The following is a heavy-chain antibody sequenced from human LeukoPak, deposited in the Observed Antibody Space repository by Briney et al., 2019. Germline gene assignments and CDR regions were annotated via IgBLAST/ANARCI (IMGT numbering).Heavy chain of an antibody. Sequence: PGGSLRLSCAASGFTVSSNYMSWVRQAPGKGLEWVSVIYSGGTTYYADSVKGRFTISGDNSKNTLYLQMNSLRAEDTAVYYCARTTTFAPHFDYWGQGTLVTVSS. CDR1: GFTVSSNY. J-gene: IGHJ4*02. D-gene: IGHD1-1*01. V-gene: IGHV3-66*01. CDR2: IYSGGTT. CDR3: ARTTTFAPHFDY.